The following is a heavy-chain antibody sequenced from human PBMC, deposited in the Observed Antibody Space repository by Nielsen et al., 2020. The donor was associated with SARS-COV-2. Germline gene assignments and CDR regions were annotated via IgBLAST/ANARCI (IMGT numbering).Heavy chain of an antibody. CDR3: ARKDTAMVPFDY. CDR1: GGSISSSSYY. D-gene: IGHD5-18*01. J-gene: IGHJ4*02. CDR2: IYYSGST. V-gene: IGHV4-39*01. Sequence: GSLRLSCTVSGGSISSSSYYWGWLRQPPGKGLEWIGSIYYSGSTYYNPSLKSRVTISVDTSKNQFSLKLSSVTAADTAVYYCARKDTAMVPFDYWGQGTLVTVSS.